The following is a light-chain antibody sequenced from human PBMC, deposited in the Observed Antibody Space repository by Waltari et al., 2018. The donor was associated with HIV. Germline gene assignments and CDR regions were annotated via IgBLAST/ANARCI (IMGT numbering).Light chain of an antibody. CDR1: SSHVGGYNS. CDR3: SSYTSSSTLV. V-gene: IGLV2-14*01. CDR2: DVG. Sequence: QSALTQPASVSGSPGQSISISCTGTSSHVGGYNSVSRYQPYAGKAPTLMIYDVGNRPSGVSNRFSGSKSGNTASLTISGLQAEDEADYYCSSYTSSSTLVFGGGTKLTVL. J-gene: IGLJ2*01.